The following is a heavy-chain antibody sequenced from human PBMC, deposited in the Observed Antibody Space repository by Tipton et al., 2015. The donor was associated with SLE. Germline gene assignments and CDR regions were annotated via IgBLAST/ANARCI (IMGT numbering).Heavy chain of an antibody. D-gene: IGHD3-10*01. CDR1: GFSFSSYA. CDR3: AKGRYYYGSGSYLNWFDP. CDR2: ISSSSSYI. V-gene: IGHV3-21*04. Sequence: GSLRLSCAASGFSFSSYAMSWVRQAPGKGLEWVSSISSSSSYIYYADSVKGRFTISRDNAKNSLYLQMNSLRAGDTAVYYCAKGRYYYGSGSYLNWFDPWGQGTLVTVSS. J-gene: IGHJ5*02.